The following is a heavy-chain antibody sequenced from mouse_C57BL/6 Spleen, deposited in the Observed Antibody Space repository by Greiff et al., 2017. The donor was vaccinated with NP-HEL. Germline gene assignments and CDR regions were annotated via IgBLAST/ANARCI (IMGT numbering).Heavy chain of an antibody. J-gene: IGHJ3*01. CDR3: ARPHYDGYSAWFAY. CDR2: IHPNSGST. CDR1: GYTFTSYW. Sequence: QVQLQQPGAELVKPGASVKLSCKASGYTFTSYWMHWVKQRPGQGLEWIGMIHPNSGSTNYNEKFKSKATLTVDKSSSTAYMQLSSLTSEDSAVYYCARPHYDGYSAWFAYWGQGTLVTVSA. D-gene: IGHD2-3*01. V-gene: IGHV1-64*01.